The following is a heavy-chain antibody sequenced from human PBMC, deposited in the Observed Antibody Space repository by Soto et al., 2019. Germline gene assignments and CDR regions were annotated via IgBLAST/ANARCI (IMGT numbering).Heavy chain of an antibody. Sequence: PSETLSLTCTVSGGSISSYYWSWIRQPPGKGLEWIGYIYYSGNTDYNPSLKSRVTISVDRSKKQFSLKVTSVTAADTAVYYCARDRWTARANWFDPWGQGTQVTAPQ. J-gene: IGHJ5*02. V-gene: IGHV4-59*01. CDR1: GGSISSYY. D-gene: IGHD3-16*02. CDR2: IYYSGNT. CDR3: ARDRWTARANWFDP.